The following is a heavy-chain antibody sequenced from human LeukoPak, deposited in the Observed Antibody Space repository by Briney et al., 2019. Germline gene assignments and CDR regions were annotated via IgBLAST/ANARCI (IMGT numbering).Heavy chain of an antibody. V-gene: IGHV3-53*01. D-gene: IGHD6-13*01. CDR2: IYSGGST. J-gene: IGHJ5*02. CDR1: GFTVSSNY. Sequence: GFLRLSCAASGFTVSSNYMSWVRQAPGKGLEWVSVIYSGGSTYYADSVKGRFTISRDNSKNTLYLQMNSLRAEDTAVYYCARSSSSRFWFDPWGQGTLVTVSS. CDR3: ARSSSSRFWFDP.